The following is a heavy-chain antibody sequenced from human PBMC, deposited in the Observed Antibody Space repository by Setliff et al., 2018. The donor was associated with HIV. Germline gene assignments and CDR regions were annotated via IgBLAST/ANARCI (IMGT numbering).Heavy chain of an antibody. CDR2: IIPIFGPT. CDR3: VGLGYSFSYRWWFDP. J-gene: IGHJ5*02. V-gene: IGHV1-69*13. CDR1: GGTFSSYA. Sequence: SVKVSCKGSGGTFSSYAISWVRQAPGQGLEWMGGIIPIFGPTNYAQKFQGRLTITADESTSTAYMELSSLRSEDTAVYYCVGLGYSFSYRWWFDPWGQGTLVNVSS. D-gene: IGHD5-18*01.